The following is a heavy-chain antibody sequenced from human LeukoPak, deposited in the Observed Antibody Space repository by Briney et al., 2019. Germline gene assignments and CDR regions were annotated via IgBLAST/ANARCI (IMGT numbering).Heavy chain of an antibody. V-gene: IGHV5-51*01. J-gene: IGHJ3*02. D-gene: IGHD1-1*01. CDR2: IYPGDSDT. Sequence: GESLKISFKGSGYGFTSYWIGWVRQVPGKGLGWMGIIYPGDSDTRYSPSFQGQVTISADKSISTAYLQWSSLKASDTAMYYCARLPPTTGTTSDAFDIWGQGTMVTVSS. CDR3: ARLPPTTGTTSDAFDI. CDR1: GYGFTSYW.